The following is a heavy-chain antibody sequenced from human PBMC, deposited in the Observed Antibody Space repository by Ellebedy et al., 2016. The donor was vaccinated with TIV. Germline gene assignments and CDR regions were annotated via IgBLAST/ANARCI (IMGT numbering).Heavy chain of an antibody. V-gene: IGHV3-21*01. Sequence: PGGSLRLSCAASGFMFSHYGMTWARQAPGKGMEWVSSISSSSTYIYYADSMKGRFTISRDNAKHSLYLQMNSLRAEDTAVYYCARGISMIRGVPTGFDSWGQGTLVTVSS. CDR3: ARGISMIRGVPTGFDS. CDR2: ISSSSTYI. D-gene: IGHD3-10*01. J-gene: IGHJ4*02. CDR1: GFMFSHYG.